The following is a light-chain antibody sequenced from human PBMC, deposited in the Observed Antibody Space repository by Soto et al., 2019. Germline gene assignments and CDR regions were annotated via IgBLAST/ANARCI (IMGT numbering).Light chain of an antibody. J-gene: IGLJ1*01. CDR2: EVS. CDR1: SSDVGGYNY. Sequence: QSVLTQPPSASGSPGQTVTISCTGTSSDVGGYNYVSWYQQHPGKAPKLMIYEVSKRPSGVPDRFSGSKSGNTASLTVSELQGEDEADYYCSSYAGSNILYVFGTGTKVTVL. V-gene: IGLV2-8*01. CDR3: SSYAGSNILYV.